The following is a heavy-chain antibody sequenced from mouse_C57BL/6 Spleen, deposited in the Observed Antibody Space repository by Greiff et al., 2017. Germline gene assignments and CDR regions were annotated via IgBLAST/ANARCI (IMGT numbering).Heavy chain of an antibody. CDR1: GYTFTSYT. D-gene: IGHD4-1*01. CDR3: ARNWDWYFGV. CDR2: INPSSGYT. Sequence: VQLQQSGAELARPGASVKMSCKASGYTFTSYTMHWVKQRPGQGLEWIGYINPSSGYTKYNQKFKDKATLTEDKSSSTAYMQLGSLTSEASAVYYCARNWDWYFGVWGTGTTVTGSS. J-gene: IGHJ1*03. V-gene: IGHV1-4*01.